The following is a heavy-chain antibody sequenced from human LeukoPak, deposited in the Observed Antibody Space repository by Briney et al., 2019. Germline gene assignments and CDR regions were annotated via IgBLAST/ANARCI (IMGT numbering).Heavy chain of an antibody. CDR1: GGSISSYY. CDR2: IYYSGST. V-gene: IGHV4-59*01. J-gene: IGHJ5*02. Sequence: PSETLSLTCTVSGGSISSYYWSWIRQPPGKGLEWIGYIYYSGSTNYNPSLKSRVTISVDTSKNQFSLELSSVTAADTAVYYCAREFDDWFDPWGQGTLVTVSS. CDR3: AREFDDWFDP.